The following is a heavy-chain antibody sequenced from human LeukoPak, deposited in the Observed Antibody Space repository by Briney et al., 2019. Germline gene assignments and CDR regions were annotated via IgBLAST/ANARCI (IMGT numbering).Heavy chain of an antibody. J-gene: IGHJ4*02. D-gene: IGHD1-26*01. CDR1: GFTFSSYS. V-gene: IGHV3-48*01. CDR3: VRVDGLSGRYDFDY. Sequence: PGGSLRLSCAASGFTFSSYSMNWVRQAPGKGLEWVSYISSSSSTIYYADSVKGRFTISRDNAKNSLYLQMNGLRAGDTAAYYCVRVDGLSGRYDFDYWGQGSLVTVSS. CDR2: ISSSSSTI.